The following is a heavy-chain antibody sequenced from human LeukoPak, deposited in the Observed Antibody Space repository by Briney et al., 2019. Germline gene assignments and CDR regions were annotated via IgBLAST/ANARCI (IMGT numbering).Heavy chain of an antibody. CDR3: ARDSSEFRSLILH. J-gene: IGHJ1*01. Sequence: GASVKVSCKTSGYIFAHNGISWVRQAPGQGPEWMGWISAYNGDTNYAQNFQGRVTMTRDTSTSTVYMELRSLRSEDTAVYYCARDSSEFRSLILHWGQGTLVTVSS. CDR1: GYIFAHNG. D-gene: IGHD1-14*01. CDR2: ISAYNGDT. V-gene: IGHV1-18*01.